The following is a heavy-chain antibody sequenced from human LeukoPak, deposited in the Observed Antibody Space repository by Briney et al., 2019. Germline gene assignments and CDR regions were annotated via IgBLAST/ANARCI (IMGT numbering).Heavy chain of an antibody. CDR1: VYSFTSYW. CDR2: IYPGDSDT. J-gene: IGHJ5*02. D-gene: IGHD2-15*01. V-gene: IGHV5-51*01. Sequence: GESLKISCKGSVYSFTSYWIGWLRQIPGKGLEWMGIIYPGDSDTRYSPSFQGQVTISADKSISTAYLQWSSLKASDTAMYYCARPAAADGYWWFDPWGQGTLVTVSS. CDR3: ARPAAADGYWWFDP.